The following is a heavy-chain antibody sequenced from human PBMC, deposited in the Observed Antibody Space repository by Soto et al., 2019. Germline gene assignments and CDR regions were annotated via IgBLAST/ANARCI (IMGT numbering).Heavy chain of an antibody. Sequence: LRLSCAASGFTFSSYSMNWVRQAPGKGLEWVSSISSSSSYIYYADSVKGRFTISRDNAKNSLYLQMNSLRAEDTAVYYCARDPDFWSGYHYGMDVWGQGTTVTVSS. CDR2: ISSSSSYI. CDR3: ARDPDFWSGYHYGMDV. J-gene: IGHJ6*02. V-gene: IGHV3-21*01. D-gene: IGHD3-3*01. CDR1: GFTFSSYS.